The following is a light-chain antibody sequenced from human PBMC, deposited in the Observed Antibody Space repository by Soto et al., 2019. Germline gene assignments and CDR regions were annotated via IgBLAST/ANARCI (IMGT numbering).Light chain of an antibody. V-gene: IGKV3-11*01. J-gene: IGKJ4*01. CDR3: QQRYSWPLT. Sequence: EIVLTQSPATLSLSPGGRATLSCRVSQNINIYLAWYQQKLGQAPRLLIYDSSIRSTGIPARFSGSGSGTDFTLTISSLEPEDFGVYYCQQRYSWPLTFGGGTKVEIK. CDR1: QNINIY. CDR2: DSS.